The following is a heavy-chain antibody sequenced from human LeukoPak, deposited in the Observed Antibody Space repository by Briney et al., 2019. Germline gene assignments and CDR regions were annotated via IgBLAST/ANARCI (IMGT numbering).Heavy chain of an antibody. CDR2: ISSSSSYI. CDR3: ARASSGYYYYFDY. D-gene: IGHD3-22*01. Sequence: GGSLRLSCAASGFTFSSYSMNWVRQAPGKGLEWVSSISSSSSYIYYADSVKGRFTISRDNAKNSLYLQVNSLRAEDTAVYYCARASSGYYYYFDYWGQGTLVTVSS. CDR1: GFTFSSYS. V-gene: IGHV3-21*01. J-gene: IGHJ4*02.